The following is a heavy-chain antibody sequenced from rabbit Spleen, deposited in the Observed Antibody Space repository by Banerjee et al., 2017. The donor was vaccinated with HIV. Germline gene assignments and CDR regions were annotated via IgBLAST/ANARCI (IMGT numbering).Heavy chain of an antibody. J-gene: IGHJ6*01. CDR2: INASTGKP. D-gene: IGHD1-1*01. Sequence: QEQLVESGGGLVQPEGSLTLTCKASGFSFSDRDVMCCVRQAPGKGLEWIACINASTGKPVYATWASGRFTISRTSSTTVTLRMTSLTAADTATYFCARDTSSSFSSYGMDLWGPGTLVTVS. CDR3: ARDTSSSFSSYGMDL. V-gene: IGHV1S45*01. CDR1: GFSFSDRDV.